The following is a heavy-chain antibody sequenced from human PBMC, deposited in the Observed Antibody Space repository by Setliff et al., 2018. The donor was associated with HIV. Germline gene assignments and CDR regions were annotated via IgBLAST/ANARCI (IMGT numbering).Heavy chain of an antibody. V-gene: IGHV4-39*07. D-gene: IGHD3-3*01. CDR1: GGSVSSGSYY. Sequence: SETLSLTCSVSGGSVSSGSYYWGWIRQPPGKGLEWSGTLYFTGSTYYNPSLKRRVTISVDTSRNQFSLKLTSVTAADTAIYYCARGVNFDYWGQETQVTVSS. CDR3: ARGVNFDY. CDR2: LYFTGST. J-gene: IGHJ4*02.